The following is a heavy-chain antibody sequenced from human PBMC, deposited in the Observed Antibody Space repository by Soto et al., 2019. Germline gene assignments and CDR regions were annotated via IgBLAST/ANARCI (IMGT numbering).Heavy chain of an antibody. CDR2: IYYSGST. D-gene: IGHD6-13*01. CDR1: GVSMSGFY. Sequence: SETLSLTCAVSGVSMSGFYWSWIRQPPGKGLEYIGYIYYSGSTNYNPSLKSRVTISVDTSKNQFSLKLSSVTAADTAVYYCARHGPIAAAGTGGWFDPWGQGTLVTVSS. CDR3: ARHGPIAAAGTGGWFDP. V-gene: IGHV4-59*08. J-gene: IGHJ5*02.